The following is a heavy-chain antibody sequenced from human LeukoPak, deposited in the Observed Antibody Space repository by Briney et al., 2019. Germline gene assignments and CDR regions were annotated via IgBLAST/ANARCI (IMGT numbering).Heavy chain of an antibody. Sequence: GASVKVSCKASGGPFSSYAISWVRQAPGQGLEWMGRIIPILGIANYAQKFQGRVTITADKSTSTAYMELSSLRSEDTAVYYCARAMGPYYDGAGYYSLGYFQHWGQGTLVTVSS. CDR2: IIPILGIA. V-gene: IGHV1-69*04. CDR1: GGPFSSYA. D-gene: IGHD3-22*01. J-gene: IGHJ1*01. CDR3: ARAMGPYYDGAGYYSLGYFQH.